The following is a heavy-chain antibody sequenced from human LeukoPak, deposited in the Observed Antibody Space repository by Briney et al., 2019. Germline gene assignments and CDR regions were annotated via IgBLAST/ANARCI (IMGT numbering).Heavy chain of an antibody. CDR2: INSDGSST. CDR1: GFSFSNSC. CDR3: IKGKYQYDY. Sequence: GGSLRLSCAASGFSFSNSCMHWVRQAPGKGLVWVSRINSDGSSTIYADSVKGRFTISRDNAKNTLYLQMNSLRAEDTAVYYCIKGKYQYDYWGQGTLVTVSS. D-gene: IGHD4-11*01. J-gene: IGHJ4*02. V-gene: IGHV3-74*01.